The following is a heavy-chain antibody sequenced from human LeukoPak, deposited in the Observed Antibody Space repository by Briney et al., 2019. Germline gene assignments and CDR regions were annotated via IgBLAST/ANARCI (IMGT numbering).Heavy chain of an antibody. J-gene: IGHJ3*02. V-gene: IGHV3-74*01. CDR3: ARDSPYYYDSSAIRGAFDI. CDR1: GFTFSSYW. D-gene: IGHD3-22*01. Sequence: GGSLRLSCAASGFTFSSYWMHWVRQAPGKGLVWVSGINSDGSSRRYADSVKGRFTISRDDSKNTLYLQMNSLRAEDTAVYYCARDSPYYYDSSAIRGAFDIWGQGTMVTVSS. CDR2: INSDGSSR.